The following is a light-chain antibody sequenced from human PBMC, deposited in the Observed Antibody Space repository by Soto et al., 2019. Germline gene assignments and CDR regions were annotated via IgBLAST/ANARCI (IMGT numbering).Light chain of an antibody. V-gene: IGKV1-39*01. Sequence: DIQMTQCPSSLSASIGDRVTITCRASQNISSYLNCYQQKLGKATKLLIYAAASLQSGVPSRFSGRGSGTDFTLNISSLQPEDFAPKYCQQRYSISPQFGGGT. J-gene: IGKJ4*01. CDR1: QNISSY. CDR3: QQRYSISPQ. CDR2: AAA.